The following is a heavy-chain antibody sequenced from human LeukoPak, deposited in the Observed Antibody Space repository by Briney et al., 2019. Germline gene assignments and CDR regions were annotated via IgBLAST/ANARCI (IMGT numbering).Heavy chain of an antibody. CDR2: IYTSGST. CDR1: GGSISSGSYY. V-gene: IGHV4-61*02. D-gene: IGHD1-1*01. CDR3: ARAGFPAFDI. Sequence: SQTLSLTCTVSGGSISSGSYYWSWIRQPAGKGLEWIGRIYTSGSTNYNPSLKSRVTISVDTSKNQFSLKLSSVTAADTAVYYCARAGFPAFDIWGQGTMVTVSS. J-gene: IGHJ3*02.